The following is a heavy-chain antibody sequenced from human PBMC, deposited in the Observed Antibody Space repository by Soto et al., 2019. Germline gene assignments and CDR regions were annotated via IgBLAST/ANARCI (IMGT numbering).Heavy chain of an antibody. CDR2: IKSKTDGGTT. J-gene: IGHJ5*02. Sequence: GGSLRLSCAASGFTFSNAWMNWVRQAPGKGLEWVGRIKSKTDGGTTDYAAPVKGRFTISRDDSKNTLYLQMNSLKTEDTAVYYCTTAPEFSGYYWSRVWFDPWGQGTLVTVSS. CDR1: GFTFSNAW. D-gene: IGHD3-22*01. V-gene: IGHV3-15*07. CDR3: TTAPEFSGYYWSRVWFDP.